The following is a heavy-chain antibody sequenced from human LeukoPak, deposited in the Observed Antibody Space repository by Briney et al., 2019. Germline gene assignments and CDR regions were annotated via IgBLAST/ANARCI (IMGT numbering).Heavy chain of an antibody. V-gene: IGHV4-38-2*02. J-gene: IGHJ6*03. CDR2: INHSGST. D-gene: IGHD2-15*01. CDR1: GYSISSGYY. CDR3: ARQVRGKSGGGLYYYYYYMDV. Sequence: SETLSLTCTVSGYSISSGYYWSWIRQPPGKGLEWIGEINHSGSTDYNPSLKSRVTISVDTSKNQFSLKLSSVTAADTAVYYCARQVRGKSGGGLYYYYYYMDVWGKGTTVTISS.